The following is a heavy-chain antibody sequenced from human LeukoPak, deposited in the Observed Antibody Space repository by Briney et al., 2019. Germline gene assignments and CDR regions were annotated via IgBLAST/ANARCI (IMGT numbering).Heavy chain of an antibody. V-gene: IGHV1-2*02. CDR1: GYTFTGYY. CDR2: INPNSGGT. CDR3: ARPPGVRGHGHFGY. D-gene: IGHD3-10*01. Sequence: GASVKVSCKASGYTFTGYYMHWVRQAPGQGLEWMGWINPNSGGTNYAQKFQGRVTMTRDTSISTAYMELSRLRSDDAAVYYCARPPGVRGHGHFGYWGQGTLVTVSS. J-gene: IGHJ4*02.